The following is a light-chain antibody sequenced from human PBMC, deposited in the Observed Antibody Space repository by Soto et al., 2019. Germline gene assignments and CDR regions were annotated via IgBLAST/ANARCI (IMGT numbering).Light chain of an antibody. J-gene: IGKJ1*01. CDR3: PQYETFSGT. Sequence: DIQMTQSPSTLSASVGDTVTVTCRASQSVSGWLAWYQQKPGEAPKLLIYDASALPRGVPSRFSGSGSGTKFTRTIASLQPDDFATDYGPQYETFSGTFGPGTKVEI. CDR2: DAS. V-gene: IGKV1-5*01. CDR1: QSVSGW.